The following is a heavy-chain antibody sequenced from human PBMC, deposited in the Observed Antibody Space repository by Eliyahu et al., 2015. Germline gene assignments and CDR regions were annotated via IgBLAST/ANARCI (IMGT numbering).Heavy chain of an antibody. J-gene: IGHJ4*02. CDR2: INTYNNKT. CDR3: ARAYPLEHYFDY. Sequence: QVQLVQSGAXVKKPGASVKXXCKTSGYXXTSYGIXWXXQAPGQGLEWMGWINTYNNKTNYIQRLQGRVTMTTDTSTKTAYMELRSLKFDDTAVYYCARAYPLEHYFDYWGQGSLVTVSS. CDR1: GYXXTSYG. D-gene: IGHD1-1*01. V-gene: IGHV1-18*01.